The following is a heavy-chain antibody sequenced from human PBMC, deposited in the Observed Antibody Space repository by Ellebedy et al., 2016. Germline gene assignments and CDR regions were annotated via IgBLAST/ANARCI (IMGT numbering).Heavy chain of an antibody. CDR3: ARDRGGGYYYYGMDV. CDR1: GFTFSSYW. CDR2: IKQDGSEK. D-gene: IGHD3-16*01. V-gene: IGHV3-7*01. J-gene: IGHJ6*02. Sequence: GESLKISXAASGFTFSSYWMSWVRQAPGKGLEWVANIKQDGSEKYYVDSVKGRFTISRDNAKNSLYLQMNSLRAEDTAVYYCARDRGGGYYYYGMDVWGQGTTVTVSS.